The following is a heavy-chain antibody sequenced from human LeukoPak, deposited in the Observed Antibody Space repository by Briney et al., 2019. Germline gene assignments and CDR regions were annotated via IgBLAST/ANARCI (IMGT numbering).Heavy chain of an antibody. D-gene: IGHD6-25*01. J-gene: IGHJ4*02. V-gene: IGHV3-30*18. CDR3: AKDRRQSIAAEPFGY. CDR2: ISYDGSNK. Sequence: GGSLRLSCAASGFTFSSYGMHWVRQAPGKGLEWVAGISYDGSNKYYADSVKGRFTISRDNSKNTLYLQMNSLRAEDTAVYYCAKDRRQSIAAEPFGYWGQGTLVTVSS. CDR1: GFTFSSYG.